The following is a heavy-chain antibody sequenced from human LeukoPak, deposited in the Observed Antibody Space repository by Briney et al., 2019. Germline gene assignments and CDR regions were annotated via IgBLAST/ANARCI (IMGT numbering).Heavy chain of an antibody. Sequence: GGSLRLSCAASGFTFSSYWMNWARQAPGKGLEWVASINHNGNVNYYVDSVKGRFTISRDNAKNSLYLQMSNLRAEDTAVYFCARDRGIRDGYNPHYYGMDVWGQGTTVTVSS. CDR2: INHNGNVN. CDR1: GFTFSSYW. V-gene: IGHV3-7*03. D-gene: IGHD5-24*01. CDR3: ARDRGIRDGYNPHYYGMDV. J-gene: IGHJ6*02.